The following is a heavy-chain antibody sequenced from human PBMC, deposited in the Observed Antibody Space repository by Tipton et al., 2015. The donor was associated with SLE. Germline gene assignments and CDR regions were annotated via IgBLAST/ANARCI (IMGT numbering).Heavy chain of an antibody. D-gene: IGHD6-13*01. V-gene: IGHV4-59*11. J-gene: IGHJ6*03. CDR2: IYSSGSG. Sequence: LRLSCTVSGGSISSHYWSWIRQPPGKGLEWIGYIYSSGSGNYNPSLKSRVTISVDTSKNQFSLKLSSVTAADTAVYYCAREAGLSSRSYYHGYMDVWGKGTTVTISS. CDR3: AREAGLSSRSYYHGYMDV. CDR1: GGSISSHY.